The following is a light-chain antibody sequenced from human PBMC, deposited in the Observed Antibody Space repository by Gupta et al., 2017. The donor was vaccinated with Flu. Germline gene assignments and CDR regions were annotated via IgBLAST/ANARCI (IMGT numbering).Light chain of an antibody. J-gene: IGKJ2*03. CDR2: GAS. Sequence: IVLTQSPATLSLSPGERATLPCRASQSVSSSYLAWYQQKPGQAPRLLIYGASSRATGIPDRFSGSGSGTDFTLTISRLEPEDFAVYYCQQDGSSPYSFGQGTKLEIK. CDR3: QQDGSSPYS. CDR1: QSVSSSY. V-gene: IGKV3-20*01.